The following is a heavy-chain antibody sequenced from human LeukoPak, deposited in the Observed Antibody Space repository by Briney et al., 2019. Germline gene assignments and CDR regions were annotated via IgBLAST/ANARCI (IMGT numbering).Heavy chain of an antibody. V-gene: IGHV3-11*04. Sequence: GGSLRLSCAASGSTFSDYYMSWIRQAPGKGLEWVSYISSSGSTIYYADSVKGRFTISRDNSKNTLYLQMNSLRAEDTAVYYCARAYYDILTPPGAFDIWGQGTMVTVSS. CDR2: ISSSGSTI. CDR1: GSTFSDYY. CDR3: ARAYYDILTPPGAFDI. J-gene: IGHJ3*02. D-gene: IGHD3-9*01.